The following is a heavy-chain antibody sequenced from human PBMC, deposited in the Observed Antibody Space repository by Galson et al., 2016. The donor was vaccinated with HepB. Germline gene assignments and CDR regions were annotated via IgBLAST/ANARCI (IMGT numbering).Heavy chain of an antibody. CDR3: AHRRVVQGVIRWFDP. J-gene: IGHJ5*02. Sequence: PALVKPTQTLTLTCTFSGFSLRTSGVGVGWIRQPPGKALEWLALIYWDDDKRYSPSLQSRLTITKDTSKNQVVLTMTNTDPVDTATYYRAHRRVVQGVIRWFDPWGQGTLVTVSS. CDR1: GFSLRTSGVG. CDR2: IYWDDDK. V-gene: IGHV2-5*02. D-gene: IGHD3-10*01.